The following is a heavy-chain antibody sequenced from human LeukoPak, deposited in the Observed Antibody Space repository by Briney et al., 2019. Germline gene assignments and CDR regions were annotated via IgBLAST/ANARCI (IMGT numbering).Heavy chain of an antibody. D-gene: IGHD5-12*01. Sequence: SETLSLTCTVSGGSIRSSYYYWGWIRQPPGKGLEWIGSIYDSGSTYYNPSLKSRVTISVDTSKNQFSLKLSSVTAADTAVYYCARGGESGYDTRGQGSLVTVSS. CDR1: GGSIRSSYYY. J-gene: IGHJ4*02. CDR2: IYDSGST. CDR3: ARGGESGYDT. V-gene: IGHV4-39*01.